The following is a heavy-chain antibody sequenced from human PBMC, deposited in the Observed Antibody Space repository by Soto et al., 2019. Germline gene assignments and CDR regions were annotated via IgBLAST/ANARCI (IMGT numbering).Heavy chain of an antibody. Sequence: VGSLRVSCAASGFTFSSYAMHWVRQAPGKGLEWVAVISYDGSNKYYADSVKGRFTISRDNSKNTLYLQMNSLRAEDTAVYYCARDRWRYDILTGYQFDYWGQGTLVTVSS. CDR2: ISYDGSNK. J-gene: IGHJ4*02. CDR1: GFTFSSYA. V-gene: IGHV3-30-3*01. D-gene: IGHD3-9*01. CDR3: ARDRWRYDILTGYQFDY.